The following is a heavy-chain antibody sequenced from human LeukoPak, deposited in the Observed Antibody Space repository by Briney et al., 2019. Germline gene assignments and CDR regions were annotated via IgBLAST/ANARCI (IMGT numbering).Heavy chain of an antibody. J-gene: IGHJ2*01. CDR1: GFTISDSW. CDR3: AREYQQLGRYFDL. V-gene: IGHV3-74*01. D-gene: IGHD2-2*01. Sequence: PGGSLRLSCAASGFTISDSWMHWVRQAPGKGLVWVSRINIDGADTNDADSVTGRFTISRDNAKNTLYLQMNNLRAEDTAVYYCAREYQQLGRYFDLWGRGTLVTVSS. CDR2: INIDGADT.